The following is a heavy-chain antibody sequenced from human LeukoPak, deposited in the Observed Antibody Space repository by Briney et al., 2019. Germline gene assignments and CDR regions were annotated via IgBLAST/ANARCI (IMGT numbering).Heavy chain of an antibody. CDR3: ARFTSYCSGGSCYLDYYGMDV. J-gene: IGHJ6*02. CDR2: IYYSGST. D-gene: IGHD2-15*01. Sequence: SETLSLTCAVYGGSFSGYYWSWIRQPPGKGLEWIGYIYYSGSTNYNPSLKSRVTISVDTSKNQFSLKLSSVTAADTAVYYCARFTSYCSGGSCYLDYYGMDVWGQGTTVTVSS. V-gene: IGHV4-59*08. CDR1: GGSFSGYY.